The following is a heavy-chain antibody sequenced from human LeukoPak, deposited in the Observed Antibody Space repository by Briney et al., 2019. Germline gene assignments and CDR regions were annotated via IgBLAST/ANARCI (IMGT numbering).Heavy chain of an antibody. CDR1: GYSISSGYY. CDR3: ASLKRSPTTYLDY. V-gene: IGHV4-38-2*02. CDR2: IYHSEST. J-gene: IGHJ4*02. D-gene: IGHD1-1*01. Sequence: SETLSLTCTVSGYSISSGYYWGWIRQPPGKGLEWIGSIYHSESTYYNPSLKSRVTISVDTSKNQSSLKLSSVTAADTAVYYCASLKRSPTTYLDYWGQGTLVTVSS.